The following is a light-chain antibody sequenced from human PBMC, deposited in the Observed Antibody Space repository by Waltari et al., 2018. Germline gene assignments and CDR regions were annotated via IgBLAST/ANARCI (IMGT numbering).Light chain of an antibody. V-gene: IGLV2-23*02. CDR3: CSYAGSGIVI. CDR2: EVT. Sequence: QSALTQPASVSGSPGQSLTISCTGTSSDVGKYNLVFWYQQHPGKVPKVMIYEVTKRPSGVSNRFSGSKSGNTASLTISGLQAEDEADYYCCSYAGSGIVIFGGGTKLTVL. J-gene: IGLJ2*01. CDR1: SSDVGKYNL.